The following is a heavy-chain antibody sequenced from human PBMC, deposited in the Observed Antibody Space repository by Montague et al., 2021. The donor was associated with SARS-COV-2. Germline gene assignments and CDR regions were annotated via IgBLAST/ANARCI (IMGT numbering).Heavy chain of an antibody. CDR2: INHSGST. Sequence: SETLSLTCAVYGRSFSGYYWSWIRQPPGKGLEWIGEINHSGSTNYNPSLKSRVTISVDTSKNQFSLKLSSVTAADTAVYYCARGTTVTTLFYYYYGMDVWGQGTTVIVSS. CDR1: GRSFSGYY. J-gene: IGHJ6*02. CDR3: ARGTTVTTLFYYYYGMDV. D-gene: IGHD4-17*01. V-gene: IGHV4-34*01.